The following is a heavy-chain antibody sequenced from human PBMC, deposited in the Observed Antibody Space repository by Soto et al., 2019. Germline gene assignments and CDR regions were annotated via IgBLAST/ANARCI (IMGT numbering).Heavy chain of an antibody. CDR2: IYWNDDK. J-gene: IGHJ4*02. V-gene: IGHV2-5*01. D-gene: IGHD3-9*01. CDR3: AHRQAHEERTGNILTGYPTYYFDY. CDR1: GFSLSTSGVG. Sequence: SGPTLVNPTQALTLTCTFSGFSLSTSGVGVGWIRQPPGKALEWLALIYWNDDKRYSPSLKSRLTITKDTSKNQVVLTMTNMDPVDTATYYCAHRQAHEERTGNILTGYPTYYFDYWGQGTLVTVSS.